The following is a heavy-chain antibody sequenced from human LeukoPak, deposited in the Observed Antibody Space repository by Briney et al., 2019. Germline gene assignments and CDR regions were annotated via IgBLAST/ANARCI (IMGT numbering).Heavy chain of an antibody. D-gene: IGHD3-10*01. Sequence: PSETLSLTCTVSGGSISSYYWSWIRQPPGKGLEWIGYIYYSGSTNYNPSLKSRVTISVDTSKNQFSLELRSVTAADTAVYYCARGGGGMVRGVMHTPYWYFDLWGRGTLVTVSS. V-gene: IGHV4-59*08. J-gene: IGHJ2*01. CDR2: IYYSGST. CDR3: ARGGGGMVRGVMHTPYWYFDL. CDR1: GGSISSYY.